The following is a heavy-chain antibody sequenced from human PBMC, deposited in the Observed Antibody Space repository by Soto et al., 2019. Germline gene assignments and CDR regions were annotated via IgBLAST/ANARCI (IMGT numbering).Heavy chain of an antibody. CDR3: ARDPKVHYYGSGEGDWFDP. J-gene: IGHJ5*02. CDR1: GASVSSGSYY. D-gene: IGHD3-10*01. V-gene: IGHV4-61*01. Sequence: SETLSLTCTVSGASVSSGSYYWSWIRQPPGKGLEWIGYIYYSGSTNYNPSLKSRVTISVDTSKNQFSLKLSSVTAADTAVYYCARDPKVHYYGSGEGDWFDPWGQGTLVTVSS. CDR2: IYYSGST.